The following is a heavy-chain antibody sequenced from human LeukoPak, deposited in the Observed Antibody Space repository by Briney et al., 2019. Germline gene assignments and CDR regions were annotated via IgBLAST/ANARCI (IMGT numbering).Heavy chain of an antibody. CDR3: ARVLRGGYYYMDV. CDR1: GGSISSGGYY. D-gene: IGHD3-10*01. Sequence: PSQTLSLTCTVSGGSISSGGYYWSWIPQHPGKGLVWIGYIYYSGSTYYNPSLKSRVTISVDTSKNQFSLKLSSVTAADTAVYYCARVLRGGYYYMDVWGKGTTVTVSS. J-gene: IGHJ6*03. CDR2: IYYSGST. V-gene: IGHV4-31*03.